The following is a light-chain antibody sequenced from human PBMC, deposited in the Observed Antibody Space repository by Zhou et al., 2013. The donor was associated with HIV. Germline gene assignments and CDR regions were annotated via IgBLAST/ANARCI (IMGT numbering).Light chain of an antibody. J-gene: IGKJ4*01. Sequence: DILMTQSPSYLSASVGDRITITCRASQSISTYLNWYQQRPGKGPRALIFGASSLQSGVPSRVSGSGSGTNFTLTIASLLPEDSATYFCQQYDNLPLTFGGGTKVEIK. CDR2: GAS. CDR1: QSISTY. V-gene: IGKV1-39*01. CDR3: QQYDNLPLT.